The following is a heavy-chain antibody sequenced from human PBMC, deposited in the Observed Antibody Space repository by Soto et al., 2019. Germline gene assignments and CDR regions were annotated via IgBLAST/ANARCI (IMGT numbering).Heavy chain of an antibody. D-gene: IGHD5-12*01. CDR2: IYYSGST. CDR1: GGSISSGGYY. CDR3: ARSGYGHQDDDDDDYYYYGMDV. V-gene: IGHV4-31*03. J-gene: IGHJ6*02. Sequence: PSETLSLTCSVSGGSISSGGYYWSWIRQHPGKGLEWIGYIYYSGSTYYNPSLKSRVTISVDTSKNQFSLKLSSVTAADTAVYYCARSGYGHQDDDDDDYYYYGMDVWGQGTTVTVSS.